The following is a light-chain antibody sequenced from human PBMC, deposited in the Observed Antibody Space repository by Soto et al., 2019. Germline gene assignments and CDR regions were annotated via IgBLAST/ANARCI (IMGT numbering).Light chain of an antibody. CDR2: GNS. Sequence: QSVLTQPPSASGTPGQRVTLSCSGSSSNIGYNAVNWYQQLPGKAPKLLMHGNSQRPSGVPDRFSGSKSGTSASLAISGLRTEDEADYYCQSYDNSLSGSWVFGGGTKLTVL. CDR3: QSYDNSLSGSWV. CDR1: SSNIGYNA. V-gene: IGLV1-47*02. J-gene: IGLJ3*02.